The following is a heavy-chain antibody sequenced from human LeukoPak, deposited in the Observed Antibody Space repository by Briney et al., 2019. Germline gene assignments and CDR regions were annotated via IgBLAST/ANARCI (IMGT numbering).Heavy chain of an antibody. D-gene: IGHD6-6*01. CDR2: ISYDGSNK. Sequence: GGSLRLSCAASGFTFSSYSMNWVRQAPGKGLEWVAVISYDGSNKYYADSVKGRFTISGDNSKNTLYLQMNSLRAEDTAVYYCAREGEVGSSGHDWFDPWGQGTLVTVSS. J-gene: IGHJ5*02. CDR3: AREGEVGSSGHDWFDP. CDR1: GFTFSSYS. V-gene: IGHV3-30*03.